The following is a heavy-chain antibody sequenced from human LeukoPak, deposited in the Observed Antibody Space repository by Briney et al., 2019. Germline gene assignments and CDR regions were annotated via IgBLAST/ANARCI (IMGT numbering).Heavy chain of an antibody. D-gene: IGHD1-1*01. CDR2: ISSSGSTI. CDR1: GFTFSSYE. CDR3: ARDLLETRTIDY. V-gene: IGHV3-48*03. Sequence: GGSLRLSCAASGFTFSSYEMNWVRQAPGKGLEWVSYISSSGSTIYYADSVKGRFTISRDNAKNSLHLQMNSLRAEDTAVYYCARDLLETRTIDYWGQGTLVTVSS. J-gene: IGHJ4*02.